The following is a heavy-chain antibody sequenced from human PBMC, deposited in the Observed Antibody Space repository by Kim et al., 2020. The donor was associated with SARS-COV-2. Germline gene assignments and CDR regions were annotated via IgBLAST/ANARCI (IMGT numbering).Heavy chain of an antibody. D-gene: IGHD3-10*01. CDR2: IYYSGST. CDR1: GGSISSSSYY. J-gene: IGHJ5*02. V-gene: IGHV4-39*01. CDR3: ARPTSAPLEYYYGSGSYYSGFDP. Sequence: SETLSLTCTVSGGSISSSSYYWGWIRQPPGKGLEWIGSIYYSGSTYYNPSLKSRVTISVDTSKNQFSLKLSSVTAADTAVYYCARPTSAPLEYYYGSGSYYSGFDPWGQGTLVTVSS.